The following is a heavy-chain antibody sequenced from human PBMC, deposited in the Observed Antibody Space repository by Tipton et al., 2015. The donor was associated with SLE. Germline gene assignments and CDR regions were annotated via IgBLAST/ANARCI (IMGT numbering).Heavy chain of an antibody. V-gene: IGHV1-18*01. CDR2: ISAYNGNT. CDR1: GYTFTSYG. J-gene: IGHJ1*01. Sequence: VQLVQSGAEVRKPGASVKVSCKASGYTFTSYGISWVRQAPGQGLEWMGWISAYNGNTNYAQKLQGRVTMTTDTSTSTAYMELRSLRSDDTAVYYCARFRPSRTKTITIFEHWGQGTLVTVSS. D-gene: IGHD3-3*01. CDR3: ARFRPSRTKTITIFEH.